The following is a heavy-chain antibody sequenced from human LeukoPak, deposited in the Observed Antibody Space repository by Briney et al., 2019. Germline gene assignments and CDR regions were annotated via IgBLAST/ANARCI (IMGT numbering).Heavy chain of an antibody. CDR1: GFTFSTYG. J-gene: IGHJ4*02. D-gene: IGHD3-10*01. CDR2: VSYDASTI. Sequence: PGGSLRLSCAASGFTFSTYGMHWVRQAPGKGLEWVAVVSYDASTIYYADSVKGRFTISRDNSKNTLYLQMNSLRSDDTAVYYCARDTRGIFDYWGQGTLVTVSS. V-gene: IGHV3-30*03. CDR3: ARDTRGIFDY.